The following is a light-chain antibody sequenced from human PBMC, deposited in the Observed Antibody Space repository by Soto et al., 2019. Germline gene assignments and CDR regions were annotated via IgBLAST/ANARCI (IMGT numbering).Light chain of an antibody. CDR2: EVS. J-gene: IGLJ2*01. CDR3: SSYTSSITVV. CDR1: SSDVGGYNF. V-gene: IGLV2-14*01. Sequence: QPASVSGSPGQSITISCTGTSSDVGGYNFVAWYQHHPGKAPKLMIYEVSNRPSGVSNRFSGSKSGNTASLTISGLQAEDEADYYCSSYTSSITVVFGGGTKVTVL.